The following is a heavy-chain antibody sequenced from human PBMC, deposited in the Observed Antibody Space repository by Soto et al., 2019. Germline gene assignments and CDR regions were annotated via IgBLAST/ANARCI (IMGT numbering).Heavy chain of an antibody. Sequence: QVHLQESGPGLVKPSETLSLTCTVSGGSFSSYYWSWIRQPPGKGLEWLGYIYDSGITNYNASLKSRVTISVDSSKHPFSLRLTSVTAADTAVYYCARQWDYWGQGALVTVSS. V-gene: IGHV4-59*08. J-gene: IGHJ4*02. CDR3: ARQWDY. CDR1: GGSFSSYY. CDR2: IYDSGIT.